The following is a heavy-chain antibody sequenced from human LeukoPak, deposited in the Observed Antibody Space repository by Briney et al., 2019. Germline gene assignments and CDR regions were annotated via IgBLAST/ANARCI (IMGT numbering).Heavy chain of an antibody. J-gene: IGHJ4*02. V-gene: IGHV3-23*01. CDR1: GFTSSSYA. Sequence: GGSLSLSCAASGFTSSSYAMRWVRQAPGKGREWVSGISGDGGSAYYEDSVKGGLTISKANSKNQQYLQMNSERAEDTAVYYCAKGYQYYSLDYWGQGTLVTVSS. D-gene: IGHD2-21*01. CDR2: ISGDGGSA. CDR3: AKGYQYYSLDY.